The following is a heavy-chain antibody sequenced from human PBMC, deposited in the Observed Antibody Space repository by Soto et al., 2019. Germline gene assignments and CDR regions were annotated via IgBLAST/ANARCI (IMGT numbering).Heavy chain of an antibody. Sequence: GGSLGLSCASSGCTFSTSSMNWVRQAPGKGLEWVSYISSGGTTIYYADSVKGRFTISRDNAKNSLYLQMHSLRDEDTAVYYRARRSCTDGVCPWGQGTLVTVSS. V-gene: IGHV3-48*02. CDR2: ISSGGTTI. CDR1: GCTFSTSS. J-gene: IGHJ5*02. D-gene: IGHD2-8*01. CDR3: ARRSCTDGVCP.